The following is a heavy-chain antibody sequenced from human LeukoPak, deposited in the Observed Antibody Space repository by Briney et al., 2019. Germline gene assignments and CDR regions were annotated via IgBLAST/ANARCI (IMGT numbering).Heavy chain of an antibody. CDR1: GGSISSYY. CDR3: AIDSSGSGGPLDY. V-gene: IGHV4-4*07. Sequence: SQTLSPTCTASGGSISSYYWNWIRQSAGKGLEWIGRMYTSGSTNYNPSHKSRISMSVDTSKNQFSLKLRSVTAADTAVYFCAIDSSGSGGPLDYWGQGILVTVSS. J-gene: IGHJ4*02. CDR2: MYTSGST. D-gene: IGHD3-22*01.